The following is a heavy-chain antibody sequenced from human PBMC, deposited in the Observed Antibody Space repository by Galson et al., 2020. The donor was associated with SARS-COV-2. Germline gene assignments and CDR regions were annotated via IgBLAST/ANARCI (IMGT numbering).Heavy chain of an antibody. CDR3: AIAVGTAVVYYWYFDL. D-gene: IGHD1-26*01. J-gene: IGHJ2*01. CDR1: GLTFSKYT. CDR2: MSSSGSQI. Sequence: GGSLRLSCAASGLTFSKYTMNWVRQAPGKGPEWLSSMSSSGSQIYYASSVRGRFTISRDNAGNSLYLQMNSLRPEDTAVYYCAIAVGTAVVYYWYFDLWGRGTLVTVSS. V-gene: IGHV3-21*01.